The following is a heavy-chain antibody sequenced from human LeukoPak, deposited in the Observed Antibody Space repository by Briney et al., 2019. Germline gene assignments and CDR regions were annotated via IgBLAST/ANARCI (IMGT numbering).Heavy chain of an antibody. Sequence: PGGSLRLSCAASGFTFSSYSMNWVRQALGKGLEWVSSISSSSSYIYYADSVKGRFTISRDNAKNSLYLQMNSLRAEDTAVYYCARAGRIAVAGTYYMDVWGKGTTVTISS. CDR2: ISSSSSYI. CDR3: ARAGRIAVAGTYYMDV. D-gene: IGHD6-19*01. V-gene: IGHV3-21*01. CDR1: GFTFSSYS. J-gene: IGHJ6*03.